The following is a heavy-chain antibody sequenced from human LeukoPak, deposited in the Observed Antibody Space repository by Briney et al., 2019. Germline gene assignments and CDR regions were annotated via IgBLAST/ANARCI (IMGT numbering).Heavy chain of an antibody. Sequence: SGTLSLTCAVSGGSISSSNWWSWIRQDPAKGLEWIGYIYHSGSTYYNPALKSRVTISLDTSKNQFSLKLRSVTAADTAVYYCARVLDYDSSGYVAFDIWSQGTMVTVSS. V-gene: IGHV4-4*02. J-gene: IGHJ3*02. CDR2: IYHSGST. D-gene: IGHD3-22*01. CDR1: GGSISSSNW. CDR3: ARVLDYDSSGYVAFDI.